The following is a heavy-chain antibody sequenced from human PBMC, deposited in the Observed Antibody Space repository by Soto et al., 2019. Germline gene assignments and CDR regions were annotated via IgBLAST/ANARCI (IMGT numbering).Heavy chain of an antibody. D-gene: IGHD3-9*01. J-gene: IGHJ4*02. V-gene: IGHV4-59*01. CDR3: AGAGYEILTGSYKKQRYFDY. CDR2: IYYSGST. Sequence: SETLSLTCTVSGDSLTTYYWNWIRQPPGKGLEWIRFIYYSGSTSYNPSLKSRVTISLDTSKSQVSLKLNSVTATDTAVYYCAGAGYEILTGSYKKQRYFDYWGRGTLVTVSS. CDR1: GDSLTTYY.